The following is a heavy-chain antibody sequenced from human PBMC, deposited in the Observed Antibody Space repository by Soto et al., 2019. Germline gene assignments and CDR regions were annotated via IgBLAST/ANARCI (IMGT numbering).Heavy chain of an antibody. D-gene: IGHD3-22*01. CDR3: ARGSVDTVDSSGFYEY. V-gene: IGHV4-34*01. Sequence: PSETLSLTFAVSGGSFSAYYWSCIRQPPGKVLEGRGEINQSGGTSYNPSLKGRVTISVDTSKRQSSLKLNSVTAADRAVYYCARGSVDTVDSSGFYEYWGKGTQGTVS. CDR1: GGSFSAYY. J-gene: IGHJ4*02. CDR2: INQSGGT.